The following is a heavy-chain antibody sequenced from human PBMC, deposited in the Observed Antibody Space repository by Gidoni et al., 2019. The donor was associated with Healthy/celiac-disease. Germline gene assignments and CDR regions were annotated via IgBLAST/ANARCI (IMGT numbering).Heavy chain of an antibody. CDR3: AKHLGQWLVYYFDY. CDR1: GFPFSSYA. Sequence: EVQLLESGGGLVQPGGSLRLSWAASGFPFSSYAMSWVRQAPGKGLEWVSAISGSGGSTYYADSVKGRFTISRDNSKNTLYLQMNSLRAEDTAVYYCAKHLGQWLVYYFDYWGQGTLVTVSS. D-gene: IGHD6-19*01. CDR2: ISGSGGST. V-gene: IGHV3-23*01. J-gene: IGHJ4*02.